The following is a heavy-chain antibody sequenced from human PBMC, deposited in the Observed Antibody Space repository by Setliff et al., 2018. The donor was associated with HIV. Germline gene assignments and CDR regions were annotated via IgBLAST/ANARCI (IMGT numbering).Heavy chain of an antibody. D-gene: IGHD2-15*01. Sequence: SETLSLTCRSSGDSIVSDDSTSSHHCSWIRQPPGRGLEWIGTTPYSGSTNYNPSLRSRVTISLDTSTNQFSLRLNSVTAADTAHYFCVVYFGGNGGRGLWGQGTLVTVSS. V-gene: IGHV4-59*11. CDR1: GDSIVSDDSTSSHH. J-gene: IGHJ4*02. CDR2: TPYSGST. CDR3: VVYFGGNGGRGL.